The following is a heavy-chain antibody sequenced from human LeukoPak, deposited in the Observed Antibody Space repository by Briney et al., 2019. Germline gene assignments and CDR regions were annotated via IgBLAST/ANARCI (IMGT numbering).Heavy chain of an antibody. Sequence: GGSLRLSCAASGFTFSSYGMHWVRQAPGKGLEWVAVIWYDGSNKLYADSVKGRFTISRDNSKNTVYLQINSLRAKDTAVYYCAKDLSDYGDRRQPSWFDPWGQGTLVTVSS. D-gene: IGHD4-17*01. CDR2: IWYDGSNK. CDR1: GFTFSSYG. J-gene: IGHJ5*02. V-gene: IGHV3-33*06. CDR3: AKDLSDYGDRRQPSWFDP.